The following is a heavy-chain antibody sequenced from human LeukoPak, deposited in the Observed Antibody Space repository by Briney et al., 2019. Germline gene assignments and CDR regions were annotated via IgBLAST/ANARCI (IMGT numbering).Heavy chain of an antibody. V-gene: IGHV3-53*01. Sequence: GGSLRLSCAASGFTVSLNFMNWVRQAPGTGLEWVSIMHPDGVTHYSDSVKGRFTISRDNSNNILYLQMNGLRAEDTAVYPCAGGRGYIIDYWGQGTLVTVSS. J-gene: IGHJ4*02. CDR1: GFTVSLNF. CDR2: MHPDGVT. CDR3: AGGRGYIIDY. D-gene: IGHD5-18*01.